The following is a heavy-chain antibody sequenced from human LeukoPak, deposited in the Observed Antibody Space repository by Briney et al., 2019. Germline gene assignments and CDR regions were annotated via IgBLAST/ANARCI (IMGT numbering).Heavy chain of an antibody. J-gene: IGHJ4*02. CDR2: IYTSGST. CDR3: ARVRSSWSNDY. CDR1: GGSISSGSYY. V-gene: IGHV4-61*02. D-gene: IGHD6-13*01. Sequence: SETLSLTCTVSGGSISSGSYYWSWIRQPAGKGLEWIGRIYTSGSTYYHPSLKSRVTISVDTSKNQFSLKLSSVTAADTAVYYCARVRSSWSNDYWGQGTLVTVSS.